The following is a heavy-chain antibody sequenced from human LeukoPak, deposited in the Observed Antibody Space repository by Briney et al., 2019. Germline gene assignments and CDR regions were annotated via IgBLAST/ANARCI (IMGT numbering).Heavy chain of an antibody. V-gene: IGHV3-74*01. CDR1: GFTFCSYW. D-gene: IGHD3-16*02. CDR3: ARDTYDYVWGSYRLFDY. J-gene: IGHJ4*02. CDR2: INSDGSST. Sequence: GGSLRLSCASSGFTFCSYWMHWVRQAPGTGLVWVSRINSDGSSTSYADSVKGRFTISRDNAKNTLYLQMNSLRAEDTAVYYCARDTYDYVWGSYRLFDYWGQGTLVTVSS.